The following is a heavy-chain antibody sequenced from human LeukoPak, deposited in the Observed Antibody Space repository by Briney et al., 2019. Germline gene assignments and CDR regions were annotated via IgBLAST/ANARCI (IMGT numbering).Heavy chain of an antibody. J-gene: IGHJ5*02. CDR1: GGTFSSYA. D-gene: IGHD2-15*01. CDR3: AREPIGNIVVVVAANTGGFDP. V-gene: IGHV1-69*13. Sequence: ASVKVSCKASGGTFSSYAISWVRQAPGQGLEWMGGIIPIFGTANYAQKFQGRVTITADGSTSTAYMELSSLRSEDTAVYYCAREPIGNIVVVVAANTGGFDPWGQGTLVTVSS. CDR2: IIPIFGTA.